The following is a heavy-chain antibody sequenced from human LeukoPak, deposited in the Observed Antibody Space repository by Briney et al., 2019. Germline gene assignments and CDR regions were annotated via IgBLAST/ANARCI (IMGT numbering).Heavy chain of an antibody. Sequence: PSETLSLTCAVYGGSFSGYYWSWIRQPPGKGLEWIGEINHSGSTNYNPSLKSRVTISVDTSKNQFSLKLSFVTAADTAVYYCARGWARSTIFGVVTKPNYYYMDVWGKGTTVTVSS. V-gene: IGHV4-34*01. CDR1: GGSFSGYY. CDR3: ARGWARSTIFGVVTKPNYYYMDV. D-gene: IGHD3-3*01. J-gene: IGHJ6*03. CDR2: INHSGST.